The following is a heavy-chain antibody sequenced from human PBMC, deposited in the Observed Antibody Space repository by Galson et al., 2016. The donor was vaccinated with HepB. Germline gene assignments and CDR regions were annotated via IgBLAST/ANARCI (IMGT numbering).Heavy chain of an antibody. Sequence: SLRLSCAASGFTLSNSGINWVREAPGKGLQWVSYISSSIRTIYYADSVMGRFPISRDNAENSVYLQMNSLRDEDTAVYYCARELVRSAFDLWGQGTMVTVSS. D-gene: IGHD4/OR15-4a*01. CDR2: ISSSIRTI. CDR1: GFTLSNSG. J-gene: IGHJ3*01. V-gene: IGHV3-48*02. CDR3: ARELVRSAFDL.